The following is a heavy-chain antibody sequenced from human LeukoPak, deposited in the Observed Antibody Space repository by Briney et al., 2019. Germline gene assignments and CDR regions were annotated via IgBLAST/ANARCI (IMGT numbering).Heavy chain of an antibody. V-gene: IGHV6-1*01. J-gene: IGHJ4*02. CDR3: GRETDFGVVTN. CDR2: TYYRSQQWYS. Sequence: SQTLSLTCAISGDSVSSNGAAWDWIRQSPSRGLEWLGRTYYRSQQWYSDYAPPVKGRKTINADTSQNQFSLHLNSVTPEDTAVYYCGRETDFGVVTNWGQGTLVTVSS. CDR1: GDSVSSNGAA. D-gene: IGHD3-3*01.